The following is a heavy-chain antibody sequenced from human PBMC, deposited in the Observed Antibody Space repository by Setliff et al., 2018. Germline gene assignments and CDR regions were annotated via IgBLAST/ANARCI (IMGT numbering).Heavy chain of an antibody. CDR1: GDSLSGDNYF. V-gene: IGHV4-31*03. CDR2: IYYTGKT. Sequence: SETLSLTCTVSGDSLSGDNYFWSWIRHLPGKGLQWLGHIYYTGKTYYNPSLKSRVTISVDTSKNQFSLKLSSVTAADTAVYYCARDLSSSLSEGWFDPWGQGTLVTAPQ. J-gene: IGHJ5*02. CDR3: ARDLSSSLSEGWFDP.